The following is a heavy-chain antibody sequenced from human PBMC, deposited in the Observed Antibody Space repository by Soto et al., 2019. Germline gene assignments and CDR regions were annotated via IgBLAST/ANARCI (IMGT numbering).Heavy chain of an antibody. D-gene: IGHD3-3*01. V-gene: IGHV3-23*01. Sequence: EVQLLESGGGLVQPGGSLRLSCAASGFTFSSYAMTSVRQAPGKGLEWVSAISGSGGSTYYADSVKGRFTISRDNSKLSLYLQMNSLGADDTAVYYCANTVYYDFWRGPSRMDYWGQGTLVTVSS. J-gene: IGHJ4*02. CDR1: GFTFSSYA. CDR3: ANTVYYDFWRGPSRMDY. CDR2: ISGSGGST.